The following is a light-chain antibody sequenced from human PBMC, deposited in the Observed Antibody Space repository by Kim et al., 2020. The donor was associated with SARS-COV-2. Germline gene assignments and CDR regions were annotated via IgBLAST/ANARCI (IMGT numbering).Light chain of an antibody. J-gene: IGLJ2*01. V-gene: IGLV3-19*01. CDR2: DKD. Sequence: QTVSTTGQRYSLRNYYATWDQQTPGQAPVLVIYDKDKRPSGIPDRFSASHSRNTASLTITGAQAEDEADYYCNSRDSSDNHVGLFGGGTQLTVL. CDR3: NSRDSSDNHVGL. CDR1: SLRNYY.